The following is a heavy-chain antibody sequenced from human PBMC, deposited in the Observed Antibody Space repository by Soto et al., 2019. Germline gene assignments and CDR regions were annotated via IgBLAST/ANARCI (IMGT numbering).Heavy chain of an antibody. J-gene: IGHJ4*01. CDR2: IYSGGST. D-gene: IGHD3-16*01. Sequence: EVHLVESGGGSIQPGGSLRLSCAASGFSVSANYMSWVRQAPGKGLEWVSAIYSGGSTVYADSVKGRFTISRDNSKNPLYLQMNSLRAEDTAVYSCARASSRWGSDAAHWGQGTLVTVSP. V-gene: IGHV3-53*01. CDR1: GFSVSANY. CDR3: ARASSRWGSDAAH.